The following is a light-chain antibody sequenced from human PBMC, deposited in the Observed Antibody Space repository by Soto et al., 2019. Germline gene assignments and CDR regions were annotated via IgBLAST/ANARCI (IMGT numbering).Light chain of an antibody. Sequence: ENVLTQSPGTLSLSPRERATLSCRASQSVSISYLAWYQQKPGQAPRLLIYGASSRATGIPDRFSGSGSGTDFTLTISRLEPEDFAVYYCHQRQSWPRTFGQGTKVDI. V-gene: IGKV3-20*01. CDR1: QSVSISY. CDR2: GAS. CDR3: HQRQSWPRT. J-gene: IGKJ1*01.